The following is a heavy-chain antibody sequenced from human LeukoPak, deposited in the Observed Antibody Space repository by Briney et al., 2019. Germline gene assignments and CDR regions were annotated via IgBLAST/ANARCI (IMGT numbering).Heavy chain of an antibody. J-gene: IGHJ5*02. V-gene: IGHV4-39*01. CDR3: ARHRSVAAGPNFDP. CDR1: GGSISGSTYY. Sequence: SETLSLTCTVSGGSISGSTYYWVWIRQPPGKGLEWIGSIYYTGNTYYNPSLKSRVTISVDTSKNQFSLKLSSVTAADTAVYYCARHRSVAAGPNFDPWGQGTLVTVSS. CDR2: IYYTGNT. D-gene: IGHD6-13*01.